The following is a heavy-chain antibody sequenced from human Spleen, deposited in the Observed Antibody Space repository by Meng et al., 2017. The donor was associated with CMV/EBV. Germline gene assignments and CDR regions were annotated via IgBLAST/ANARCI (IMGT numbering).Heavy chain of an antibody. Sequence: LTGAVYGGSFSGYSWNWIRQPPGKGLEWIGEVNHNRNTNYNPSLKSRVIMSVDTSKNQFSLKLSSVTAADTAVYYCARGPMRGWFDPWGQGALVTVSS. CDR1: GGSFSGYS. J-gene: IGHJ5*02. V-gene: IGHV4-34*01. CDR2: VNHNRNT. CDR3: ARGPMRGWFDP.